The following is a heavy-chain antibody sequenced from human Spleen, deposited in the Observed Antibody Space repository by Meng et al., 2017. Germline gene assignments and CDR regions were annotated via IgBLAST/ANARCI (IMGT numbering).Heavy chain of an antibody. J-gene: IGHJ3*02. Sequence: GGSLRLSCAASGFTFSDYYMSWIRQAPGKGLEWVSYISSSGSTIYYADSVKGRFTISRDNAKNSLYLQMNSLRAEDTAVYYCARASPPYSGSYFGDAFDIWGQGTMVTVSS. CDR2: ISSSGSTI. V-gene: IGHV3-11*04. CDR3: ARASPPYSGSYFGDAFDI. CDR1: GFTFSDYY. D-gene: IGHD1-26*01.